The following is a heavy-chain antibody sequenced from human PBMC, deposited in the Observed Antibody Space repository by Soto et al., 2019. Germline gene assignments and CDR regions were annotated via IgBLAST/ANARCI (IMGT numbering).Heavy chain of an antibody. CDR1: GFSLSTSGVG. CDR3: AHSSAYYDILTGYYPYYFDY. CDR2: IFWDDDK. J-gene: IGHJ4*02. Sequence: SGPTLVNPTQTLTLTCTFSGFSLSTSGVGVGWIRQPPGKALEWLALIFWDDDKRYSPSLKSRLTITKDTSKNQVVLTMTNMDPVDTATYYCAHSSAYYDILTGYYPYYFDYWGQGTLVTVSS. D-gene: IGHD3-9*01. V-gene: IGHV2-5*02.